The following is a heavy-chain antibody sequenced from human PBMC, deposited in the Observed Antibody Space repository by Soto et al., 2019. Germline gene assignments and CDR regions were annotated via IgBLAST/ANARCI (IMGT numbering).Heavy chain of an antibody. CDR2: TFYDSTWYT. CDR3: ARNYYGSGSYYSSFDY. D-gene: IGHD3-10*01. CDR1: GDSVSSTSAA. J-gene: IGHJ4*02. V-gene: IGHV6-1*01. Sequence: QIQLQLSGPGLVKPSQTLSLTCAISGDSVSSTSAAWNWIRQSPSRGLAWLGRTFYDSTWYTDYAPSVKGRMTSTADTSTTHFSLNLNSVTPDDTALYYCARNYYGSGSYYSSFDYWGQGALVTVSS.